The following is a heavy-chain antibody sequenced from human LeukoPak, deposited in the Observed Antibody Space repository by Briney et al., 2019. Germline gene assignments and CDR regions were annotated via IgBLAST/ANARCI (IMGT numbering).Heavy chain of an antibody. V-gene: IGHV4-34*01. Sequence: SGTLSLTCAVYGGSFSGYYWSWIRQPPGKGLEWIGEINHSGSTNYNPSLKSRVTISVDTSKNQFSLKLSSVTAADTAVYYCARDQQWLVRSWFDPWGQGTLVTVSS. CDR1: GGSFSGYY. J-gene: IGHJ5*02. D-gene: IGHD6-19*01. CDR3: ARDQQWLVRSWFDP. CDR2: INHSGST.